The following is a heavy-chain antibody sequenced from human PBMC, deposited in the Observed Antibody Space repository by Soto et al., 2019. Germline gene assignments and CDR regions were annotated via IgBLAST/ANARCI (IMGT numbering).Heavy chain of an antibody. D-gene: IGHD2-2*01. CDR2: IIPILGIA. J-gene: IGHJ5*02. CDR3: ARDCSSTSCYAYP. CDR1: GGTFSSYT. Sequence: QVQLVQSGAEVKKPGSSVKVSCNASGGTFSSYTISWVRQAPGQGLEWMGRIIPILGIANYAQKFQGRGTITADKSTSTAYMELSSLRSEDTAVYYCARDCSSTSCYAYPWGQGTLVTVSS. V-gene: IGHV1-69*08.